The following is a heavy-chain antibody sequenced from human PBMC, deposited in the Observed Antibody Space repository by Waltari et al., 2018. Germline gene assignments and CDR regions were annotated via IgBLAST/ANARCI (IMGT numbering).Heavy chain of an antibody. CDR3: ARWHWRATKNAFDI. J-gene: IGHJ3*02. CDR1: GYIFTSYA. CDR2: INAGNGNT. Sequence: QVQLVQSGAEVKKPGASVKVSCKASGYIFTSYAMHWVRQAPGQRLEWMGWINAGNGNTKYSQKCQGRVTITRDTSASTAYMELSSLRSEDTAVYYCARWHWRATKNAFDIWGQGTMVTVSS. D-gene: IGHD1-26*01. V-gene: IGHV1-3*01.